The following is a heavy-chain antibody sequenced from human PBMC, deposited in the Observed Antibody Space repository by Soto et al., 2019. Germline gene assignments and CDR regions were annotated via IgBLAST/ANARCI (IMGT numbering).Heavy chain of an antibody. J-gene: IGHJ4*02. D-gene: IGHD3-10*01. V-gene: IGHV4-34*01. Sequence: QVQLQQWGAGLLKPSETLSLTCAVYGGSFSGYYWSWIRQSPGKGLEWIGEINHSGSTNYNPSLTSRVTISVDTSKNQFSLTLSSVPAADTAVYYCARRRITMVRGVEYWGRGTLVTVSS. CDR1: GGSFSGYY. CDR3: ARRRITMVRGVEY. CDR2: INHSGST.